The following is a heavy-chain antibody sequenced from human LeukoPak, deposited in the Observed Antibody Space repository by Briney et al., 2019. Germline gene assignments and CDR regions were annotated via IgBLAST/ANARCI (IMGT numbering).Heavy chain of an antibody. Sequence: GGSLRLSCAASGFTFSGYSMNWVRQAPGKGLEWVSSISSSSSYIYYADSVKGRFTISRDNAKNSLYLQMNSLRAEDTAVYYCAKDRNPGFFNWFDPWGQGTLVTVSS. CDR3: AKDRNPGFFNWFDP. J-gene: IGHJ5*02. D-gene: IGHD2/OR15-2a*01. V-gene: IGHV3-21*01. CDR1: GFTFSGYS. CDR2: ISSSSSYI.